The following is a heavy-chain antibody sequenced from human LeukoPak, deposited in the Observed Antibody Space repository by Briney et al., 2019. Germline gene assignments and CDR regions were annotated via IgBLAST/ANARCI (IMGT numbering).Heavy chain of an antibody. Sequence: SVKVSCKASGGTFSSYAISWVRQAPGQGLEWMGGIIPIFGTANYAQKFQGRVTITADESTSTAHMELSSLRSEDTAVYYCARGPTGWGYDFWSGYYPDWFDPWGQGTLVTVSS. V-gene: IGHV1-69*13. CDR1: GGTFSSYA. CDR2: IIPIFGTA. J-gene: IGHJ5*02. D-gene: IGHD3-3*01. CDR3: ARGPTGWGYDFWSGYYPDWFDP.